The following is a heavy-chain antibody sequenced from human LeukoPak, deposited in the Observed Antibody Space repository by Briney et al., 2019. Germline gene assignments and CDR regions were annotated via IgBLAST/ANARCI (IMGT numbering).Heavy chain of an antibody. Sequence: GASVKVSCKTSGYRFTSYGISWVRQAPGQGLEWMGWVSTYNDKKDYAQKFQGRVFMTTDTSTTTAYMELGSLRSDDTAVYYCARHSGSYAFDYWGQGTLVTVSS. D-gene: IGHD1-26*01. J-gene: IGHJ4*02. CDR1: GYRFTSYG. V-gene: IGHV1-18*01. CDR3: ARHSGSYAFDY. CDR2: VSTYNDKK.